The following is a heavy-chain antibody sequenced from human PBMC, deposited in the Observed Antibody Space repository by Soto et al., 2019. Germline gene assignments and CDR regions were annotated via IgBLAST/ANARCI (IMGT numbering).Heavy chain of an antibody. D-gene: IGHD3-10*01. J-gene: IGHJ6*02. V-gene: IGHV4-34*01. CDR2: IDQTGRT. CDR3: ARGVGSERDYGLVV. Sequence: QVQLQQWGAGLLKPSETLSLTCAVSGESFSDYFWSWIRQPPGKGLEWIGEIDQTGRTNYNPSLKSRVIMSVDTSKNQFSLNLSSVTAPDTAMYYSARGVGSERDYGLVVSGQGTTVTVS. CDR1: GESFSDYF.